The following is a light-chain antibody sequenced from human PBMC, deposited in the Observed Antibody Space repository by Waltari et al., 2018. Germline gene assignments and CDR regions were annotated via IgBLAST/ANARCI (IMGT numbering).Light chain of an antibody. CDR2: NAS. CDR1: PSISNY. J-gene: IGKJ5*01. V-gene: IGKV3-11*01. CDR3: QQRSSC. Sequence: ETVLTQSPATLSLSPGERATLSCRASPSISNYLGWYQQKPGQAPRLIISNASNTATGIPSRFSGSGSGTDFTLTISSLEPEDFAVYYCQQRSSCFGQGTRLEIK.